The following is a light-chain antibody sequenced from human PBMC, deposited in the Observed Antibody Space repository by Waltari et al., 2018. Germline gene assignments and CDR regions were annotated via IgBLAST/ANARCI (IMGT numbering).Light chain of an antibody. Sequence: DIQMTQSPSSLSASVGDRVTITCRASQSISSYLNWYQQKPGKAPKFLIYAESSLQSGVPSRFSGSRSGTDFTLTISSLQPEDFATYYCQQSYTTPYTFGQGTKLEIK. V-gene: IGKV1-39*01. CDR2: AES. CDR3: QQSYTTPYT. J-gene: IGKJ2*01. CDR1: QSISSY.